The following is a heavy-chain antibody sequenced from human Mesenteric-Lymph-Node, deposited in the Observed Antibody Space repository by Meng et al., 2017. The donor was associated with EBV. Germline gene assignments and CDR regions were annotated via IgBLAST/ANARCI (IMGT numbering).Heavy chain of an antibody. D-gene: IGHD3-10*01. Sequence: EVQLVESGGGLVKPGGCLRLSCAASGFTFSSYSMNWVRQAPGKGLEWVSTIESSESYYTDSVKGRFTISRDNAKNSLYLQMSSLRAEDTGVYYCARDSNQVRGFDYWGQGTLVTVSS. V-gene: IGHV3-21*01. CDR3: ARDSNQVRGFDY. CDR2: IESSES. CDR1: GFTFSSYS. J-gene: IGHJ4*02.